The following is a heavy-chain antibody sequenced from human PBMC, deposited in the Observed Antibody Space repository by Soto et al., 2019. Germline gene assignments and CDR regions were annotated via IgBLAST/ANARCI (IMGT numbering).Heavy chain of an antibody. V-gene: IGHV1-46*01. D-gene: IGHD3-3*01. CDR2: IDPSDGST. J-gene: IGHJ6*02. Sequence: QEHLVQSGTEVKKPGASVTISCQASGYLFTTYSMHWVRQVPGQALQWMGIIDPSDGSTIYAQQSQDRLTLTWDTSKNAVNMALTSLRSEDTAMYYCTKGFVTRPLPNQVYYGMDVWGQGTTVIVSS. CDR1: GYLFTTYS. CDR3: TKGFVTRPLPNQVYYGMDV.